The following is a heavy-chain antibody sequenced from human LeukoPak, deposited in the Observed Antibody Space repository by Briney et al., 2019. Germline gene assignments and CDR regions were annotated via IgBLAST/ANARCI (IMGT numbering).Heavy chain of an antibody. CDR2: IVPNSGGT. D-gene: IGHD1-1*01. J-gene: IGHJ4*02. V-gene: IGHV1-2*02. CDR1: GYTFTDYY. CDR3: VTLGGTSFDY. Sequence: ASVKVSCKTSGYTFTDYYIHWVREAPGQGREWMGWIVPNSGGTIYAQRFQGRVTMTRDTSISTAYMEVTRLRYDDTAVYYCVTLGGTSFDYWGQGTLVTVSS.